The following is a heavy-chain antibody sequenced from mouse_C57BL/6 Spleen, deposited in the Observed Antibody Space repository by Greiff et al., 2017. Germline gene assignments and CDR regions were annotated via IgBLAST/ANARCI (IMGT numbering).Heavy chain of an antibody. D-gene: IGHD2-1*01. CDR3: ARSGCNAAYFAY. CDR2: IDPSDSYT. V-gene: IGHV1-59*01. CDR1: GYTFTSYW. J-gene: IGHJ3*01. Sequence: VQLQQPGAELVRPGTSVKVSCKASGYTFTSYWMHWVKQRPGQGLEWIGAIDPSDSYTNYNQKFKGKATLTVDTSSSTAYMQLRSLTSEDSAVDDCARSGCNAAYFAYWGQGTMVTVSA.